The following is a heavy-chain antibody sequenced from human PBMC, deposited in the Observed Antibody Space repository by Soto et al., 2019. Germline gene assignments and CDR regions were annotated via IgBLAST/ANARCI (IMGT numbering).Heavy chain of an antibody. D-gene: IGHD4-17*01. J-gene: IGHJ2*01. CDR1: GGSISSGRYY. CDR2: LYYSGST. Sequence: QVQLQESVPGRVKPSQPLSLTCPVSGGSISSGRYYWSWIRQHPGKGLEWIGYLYYSGSTYYNPSLKCRVTLSVDEYKNPCSRQLCSVNAAYTTVYYCAWRPRGLRGYFGLWARGQLLTVSS. CDR3: AWRPRGLRGYFGL. V-gene: IGHV4-31*03.